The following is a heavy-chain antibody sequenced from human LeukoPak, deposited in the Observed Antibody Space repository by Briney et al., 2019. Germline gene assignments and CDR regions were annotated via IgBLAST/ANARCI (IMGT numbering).Heavy chain of an antibody. V-gene: IGHV3-7*01. CDR3: SRGGLYRYSGTSGDY. J-gene: IGHJ4*02. D-gene: IGHD1-26*01. Sequence: GGSLRLSCEVSGFSFSTYWMTWVRQAPGKGLEWVANINQHGSETYYVDSVKGRFIISRDNAKNSLFLQMDSLTGEDTAVYYCSRGGLYRYSGTSGDYWGQGTLVTVSS. CDR1: GFSFSTYW. CDR2: INQHGSET.